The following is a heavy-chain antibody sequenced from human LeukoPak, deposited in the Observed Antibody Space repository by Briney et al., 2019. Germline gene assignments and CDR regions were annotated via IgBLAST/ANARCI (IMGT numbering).Heavy chain of an antibody. CDR3: ARALYGDYVEDYFDY. V-gene: IGHV4-38-2*02. CDR2: IYHSGST. CDR1: GYSISSGYY. Sequence: PSETLSLTCTVSGYSISSGYYWGWIRQPPGKGLEWIGSIYHSGSTYYNPSLKSRVTISVDTSKNQFSLKLSSVTAADTAVYYCARALYGDYVEDYFDYWGQGTLVTVSS. D-gene: IGHD4-17*01. J-gene: IGHJ4*02.